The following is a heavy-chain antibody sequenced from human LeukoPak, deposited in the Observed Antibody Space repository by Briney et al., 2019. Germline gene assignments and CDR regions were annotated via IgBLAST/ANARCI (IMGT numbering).Heavy chain of an antibody. V-gene: IGHV1-69*13. D-gene: IGHD2/OR15-2a*01. Sequence: SVKVSCKASGGTFSSYAISWVRQAPGQGLEWMGGIIPIFGTANYAQKFQGRVTITADESTSTAYMELSSLRSEDTAVYYCARGGLSQAYYYYYMDVWGKGTTVTVSS. J-gene: IGHJ6*03. CDR3: ARGGLSQAYYYYYMDV. CDR2: IIPIFGTA. CDR1: GGTFSSYA.